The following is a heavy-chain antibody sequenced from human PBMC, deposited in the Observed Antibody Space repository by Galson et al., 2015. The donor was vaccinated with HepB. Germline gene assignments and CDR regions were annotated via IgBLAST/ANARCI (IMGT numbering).Heavy chain of an antibody. D-gene: IGHD3-10*01. V-gene: IGHV4-34*01. CDR1: GGSFSSDY. CDR2: INHSGST. CDR3: ARERITMVRGATRYHYYTDV. Sequence: ETLSLTCAVYGGSFSSDYWTWIRQPPGRGLEWIGDINHSGSTNYKPSLKSRVTISVDTSKNQFSLKLRSVTAADTAIYYCARERITMVRGATRYHYYTDVWGKGTTVTVSS. J-gene: IGHJ6*03.